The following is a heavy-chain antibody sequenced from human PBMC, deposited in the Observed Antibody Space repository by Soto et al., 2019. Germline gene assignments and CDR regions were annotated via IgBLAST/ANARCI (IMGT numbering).Heavy chain of an antibody. Sequence: SETLSLTCTVSGGSIGSYYWSWIRQPPGKGLEWIGYIYYSGSTNYNPSLKSRVTISVDTSKNQFSLKLSSVTAADTAVYYCARGGAAWDGMDVWGQGTTVTVSS. J-gene: IGHJ6*02. CDR1: GGSIGSYY. CDR3: ARGGAAWDGMDV. CDR2: IYYSGST. D-gene: IGHD6-13*01. V-gene: IGHV4-59*01.